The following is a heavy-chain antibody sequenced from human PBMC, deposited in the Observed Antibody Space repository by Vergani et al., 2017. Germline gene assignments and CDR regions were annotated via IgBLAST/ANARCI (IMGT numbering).Heavy chain of an antibody. CDR2: IYYSGST. CDR3: ARDTTIAARGWFDP. V-gene: IGHV4-31*03. D-gene: IGHD6-6*01. CDR1: GGSISSGGYY. Sequence: QVQLQESGPGLVKPSQTLSLTCTVSGGSISSGGYYWSWIRQHPGKGLEWIGYIYYSGSTYYNPSLKRRVTISVDTSKNQFSLKLSSVTAADTAVYYCARDTTIAARGWFDPWGQGTLVTVSS. J-gene: IGHJ5*02.